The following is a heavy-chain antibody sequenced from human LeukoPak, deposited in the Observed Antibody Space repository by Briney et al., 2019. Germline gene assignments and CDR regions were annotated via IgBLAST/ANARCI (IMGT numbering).Heavy chain of an antibody. Sequence: GGSLRLSCAASGFTFSSYWMYWVRQAPGKGLVWVSHIGRDGDNTNYADSVKGRFTVSRDNTKNTLYLHMKSLRAEDTAVYFCTRGFWGIDYWGQGTLVTVSS. D-gene: IGHD7-27*01. CDR3: TRGFWGIDY. V-gene: IGHV3-74*01. CDR1: GFTFSSYW. J-gene: IGHJ4*02. CDR2: IGRDGDNT.